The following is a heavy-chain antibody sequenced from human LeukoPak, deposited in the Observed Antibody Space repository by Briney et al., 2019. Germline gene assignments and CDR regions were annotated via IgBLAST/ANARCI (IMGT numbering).Heavy chain of an antibody. V-gene: IGHV3-53*01. J-gene: IGHJ6*02. CDR1: GFTVSSNY. CDR2: IYSGGST. CDR3: ARDCSSTSCYISPNYYYGMDV. Sequence: PGGSLRLSCAASGFTVSSNYMSWVRQAPGKGLEWVSVIYSGGSTYYADSVKGRFTISRDNSKNTLYLQMNSLRAEDTAVYYCARDCSSTSCYISPNYYYGMDVWGQGTTVTVSS. D-gene: IGHD2-2*02.